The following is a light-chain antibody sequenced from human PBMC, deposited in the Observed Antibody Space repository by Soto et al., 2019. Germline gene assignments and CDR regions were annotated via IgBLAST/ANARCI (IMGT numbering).Light chain of an antibody. V-gene: IGKV1-8*01. Sequence: AIRMSQSASSLSASTGDRVAITCRASQGISSYLAWYQQKPGKAPKLLIYAASTLQSGVPSRFSGSGSGTDFTLTISCLQSEDFATYYCQQYYSYLITFGQGTRLENK. CDR2: AAS. CDR3: QQYYSYLIT. J-gene: IGKJ5*01. CDR1: QGISSY.